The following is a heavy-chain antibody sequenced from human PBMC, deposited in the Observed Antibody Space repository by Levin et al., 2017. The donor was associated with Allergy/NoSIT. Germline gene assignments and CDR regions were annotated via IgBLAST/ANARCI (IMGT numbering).Heavy chain of an antibody. V-gene: IGHV4-59*01. CDR2: IYYSGST. CDR1: GGSISSYY. D-gene: IGHD3-3*01. J-gene: IGHJ6*03. Sequence: PSETLSLTCTVSGGSISSYYWSWIRQPPGKGLEWIGYIYYSGSTNYNPYLKSRVTISVDTSKNQFSLKLSSVTAADTAVYYCARDHHDFWSGFPVPSNKNYYYMDVWGKGTTVTVSS. CDR3: ARDHHDFWSGFPVPSNKNYYYMDV.